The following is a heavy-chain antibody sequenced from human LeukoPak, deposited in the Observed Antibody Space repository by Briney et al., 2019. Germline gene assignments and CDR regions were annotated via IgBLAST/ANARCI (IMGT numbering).Heavy chain of an antibody. CDR1: GGSFSGYY. D-gene: IGHD1-20*01. J-gene: IGHJ6*03. CDR3: GRRITAGSSSYYYYYYMDV. V-gene: IGHV4-34*01. CDR2: INHSGST. Sequence: PSETLSLTCAVYGGSFSGYYWSWIRQPPGKGLEWIGEINHSGSTNYNPSLKSRVTISVDTSKNQFSLQLRSVTAADTAVYYCGRRITAGSSSYYYYYYMDVWGKGTTVTISS.